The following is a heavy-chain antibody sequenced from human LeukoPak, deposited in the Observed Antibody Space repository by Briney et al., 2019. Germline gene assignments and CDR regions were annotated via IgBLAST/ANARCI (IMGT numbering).Heavy chain of an antibody. CDR1: GFTFSSYW. Sequence: PGGSLRLSCAAPGFTFSSYWMSWVRQAPGTGLEWVANINQDGNEKYSVDSVKGRFTVSRDNAKNSLYLEMNSLRADDTGVYYCALSMVRGPFSFYYYGVDVWGPGTAVTVSS. J-gene: IGHJ6*02. D-gene: IGHD3-10*01. V-gene: IGHV3-7*01. CDR3: ALSMVRGPFSFYYYGVDV. CDR2: INQDGNEK.